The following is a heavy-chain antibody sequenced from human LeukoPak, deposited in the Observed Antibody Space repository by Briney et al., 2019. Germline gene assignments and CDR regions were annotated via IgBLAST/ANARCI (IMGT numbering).Heavy chain of an antibody. J-gene: IGHJ4*02. D-gene: IGHD5-18*01. CDR3: ARGDVDTAMAVFDY. CDR1: GFTFSSYA. CDR2: ISYDGSNK. Sequence: GRSLRLSCAASGFTFSSYAMHWVRQAPGKGLEWVAVISYDGSNKYYADSVKGRFTISRDDSKNTLYLQMNSLRAEDTAVYYCARGDVDTAMAVFDYWGQGTLVTVSS. V-gene: IGHV3-30-3*01.